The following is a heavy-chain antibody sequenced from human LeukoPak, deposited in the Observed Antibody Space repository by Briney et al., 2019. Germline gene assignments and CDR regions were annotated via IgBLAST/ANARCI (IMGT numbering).Heavy chain of an antibody. Sequence: PGGSLRLSCAASGFTFSSYWMHWVRQALGKGLVWVSRVNSDGSSTSYADSVKGRFTISRDNAKNTLYLQMNSLRAEDTAAYYCASSSQYYYDSSDLDYWGQGTLVTVSS. CDR2: VNSDGSST. V-gene: IGHV3-74*01. D-gene: IGHD3-22*01. J-gene: IGHJ4*02. CDR3: ASSSQYYYDSSDLDY. CDR1: GFTFSSYW.